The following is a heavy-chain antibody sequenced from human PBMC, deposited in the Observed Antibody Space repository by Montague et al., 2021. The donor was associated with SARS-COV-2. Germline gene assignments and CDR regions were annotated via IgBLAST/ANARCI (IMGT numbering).Heavy chain of an antibody. D-gene: IGHD6-25*01. CDR2: VSDSGGT. CDR3: ARVNRGYWQYAGGLNWIDP. Sequence: ETLSLTCAVYGGSFSNFFWSWLRQSPVKGLEWIGEVSDSGGTTYNSFLKSRVLISRDMSRNQFSIQLRSVTAADTAVYYCARVNRGYWQYAGGLNWIDPWGQGTLVIVSS. J-gene: IGHJ5*02. V-gene: IGHV4-34*01. CDR1: GGSFSNFF.